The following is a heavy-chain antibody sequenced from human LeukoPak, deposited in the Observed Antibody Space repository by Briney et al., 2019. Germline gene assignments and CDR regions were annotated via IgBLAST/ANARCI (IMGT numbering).Heavy chain of an antibody. J-gene: IGHJ4*02. V-gene: IGHV3-74*01. CDR1: GFIFSSYL. D-gene: IGHD3-10*01. CDR2: INSDGSST. CDR3: ARVGSSGSYSVFGY. Sequence: LGLSCASCGFIFSSYLLHWLRQAAGKGLVWVSRINSDGSSTSYPDFVKGRFTSSRDKAKNTLYLQMNSLRAEDTAVYYCARVGSSGSYSVFGYWGQGTLVTVSS.